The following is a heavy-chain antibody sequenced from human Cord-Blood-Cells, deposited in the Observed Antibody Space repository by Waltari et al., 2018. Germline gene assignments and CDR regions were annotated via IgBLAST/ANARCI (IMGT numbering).Heavy chain of an antibody. J-gene: IGHJ4*02. V-gene: IGHV1-69*08. CDR2: IIPILGIA. D-gene: IGHD5-12*01. CDR3: ARESLVATYYFDY. Sequence: QVQLVQSGAEVKKPGSSVKVSCKASGGPFSSVTISWGRRAPGPGLEWMGRIIPILGIANYAQKFQGRVTITADQATSTAYMELSSLRSEDTAVYYCARESLVATYYFDYWGQGTLVTVSS. CDR1: GGPFSSVT.